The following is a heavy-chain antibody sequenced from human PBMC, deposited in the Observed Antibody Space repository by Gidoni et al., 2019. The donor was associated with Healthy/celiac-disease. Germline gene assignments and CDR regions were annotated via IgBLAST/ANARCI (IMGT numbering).Heavy chain of an antibody. V-gene: IGHV4-34*01. D-gene: IGHD6-19*01. CDR3: AREGYSSGPSDY. CDR2: INHSGST. J-gene: IGHJ4*02. Sequence: QVQLQQWGAGLLKPSETLSLTCAVYGGSFSGYYWSWIRQPPGKGLEWIGEINHSGSTSYNPSLKSRVTISVDTSKNQFSLKLSSVTAADTAVYYCAREGYSSGPSDYWGQGTLVTVSS. CDR1: GGSFSGYY.